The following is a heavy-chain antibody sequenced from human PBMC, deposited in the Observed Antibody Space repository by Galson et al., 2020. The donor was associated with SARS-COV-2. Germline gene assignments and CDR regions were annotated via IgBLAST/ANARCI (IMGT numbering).Heavy chain of an antibody. Sequence: KLGESLKIPCAASGFVFSTDPMNWVRQAPGKGLEWISNIRAEGDAYYAASVKGRFTSSRDNAKNSLYLQMNTLRAEDTAIYYCARDTFYGFDYWGQGVLVTVSS. V-gene: IGHV3-21*06. CDR3: ARDTFYGFDY. CDR1: GFVFSTDP. J-gene: IGHJ4*02. D-gene: IGHD3-10*01. CDR2: IRAEGDA.